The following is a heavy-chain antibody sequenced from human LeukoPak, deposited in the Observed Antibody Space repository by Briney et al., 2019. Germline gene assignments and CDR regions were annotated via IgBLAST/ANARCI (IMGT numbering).Heavy chain of an antibody. D-gene: IGHD4-17*01. CDR2: FDPEDGET. V-gene: IGHV1-24*01. CDR1: GYTLTELS. J-gene: IGHJ6*02. Sequence: ASVKVSCKVSGYTLTELSMHWVRQAPGKGLEWMGGFDPEDGETIYAQKFQGRVTMTEDTSTDTAYMELSSLRSEDTAVYYCATPHGDYYGMDVWGQGTTVTVSS. CDR3: ATPHGDYYGMDV.